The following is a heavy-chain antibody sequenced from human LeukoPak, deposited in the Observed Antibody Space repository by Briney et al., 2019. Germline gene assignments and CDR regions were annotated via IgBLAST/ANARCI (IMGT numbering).Heavy chain of an antibody. CDR3: ARDLLAAAGTAVDY. Sequence: ASVKVSCKASGYTFTGYYMHWVRQAPGQGLEWMGWINPNRGGTNYAQKFQGRVTMTRDTSISTAYMELSRLRSDDTAVYYCARDLLAAAGTAVDYWGQGTLVTVSS. CDR2: INPNRGGT. J-gene: IGHJ4*02. D-gene: IGHD6-13*01. CDR1: GYTFTGYY. V-gene: IGHV1-2*02.